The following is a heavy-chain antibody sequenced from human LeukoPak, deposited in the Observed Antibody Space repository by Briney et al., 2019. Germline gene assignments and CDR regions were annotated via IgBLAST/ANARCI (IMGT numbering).Heavy chain of an antibody. Sequence: SETLSLTCSVSGGSISSYYWSWIRQPPGKGLEWIGYIYDSGSTNYNPSLKSRVTISLDTSKNQFSLKLTSVTAADTAVYYCARETTVRSRVHLGYWGQGTLVTVSS. J-gene: IGHJ4*02. V-gene: IGHV4-59*01. CDR3: ARETTVRSRVHLGY. D-gene: IGHD3-10*01. CDR1: GGSISSYY. CDR2: IYDSGST.